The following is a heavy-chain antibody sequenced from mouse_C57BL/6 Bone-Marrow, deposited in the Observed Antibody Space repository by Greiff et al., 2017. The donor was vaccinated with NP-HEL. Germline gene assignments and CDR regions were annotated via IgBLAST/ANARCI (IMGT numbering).Heavy chain of an antibody. CDR2: IDPSDSYT. D-gene: IGHD1-1*01. J-gene: IGHJ3*01. Sequence: QVQLKQSGAELVKPGASVKLSCKASGYTFTTYWMQWVKQRPGQGLEWIGEIDPSDSYTNSNQKFKGKATLTVDTSSSTAYMQLSSLTSEDSAVYYCARKAYYGRSYEFAYWGQGTLVTVSA. V-gene: IGHV1-50*01. CDR1: GYTFTTYW. CDR3: ARKAYYGRSYEFAY.